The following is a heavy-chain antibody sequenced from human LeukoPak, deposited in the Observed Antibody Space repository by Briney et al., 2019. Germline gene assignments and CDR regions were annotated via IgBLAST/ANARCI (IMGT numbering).Heavy chain of an antibody. Sequence: ASVKVSCKASGYTFTSYDINWVRRATGQGLEWMGWMNPNSGKTGYAQKYQGRVTMTRNTSISTAYMELSSLRSEDTAVYYCARDPGYCSGGSCSHFDYWGQGTLVTVSS. CDR3: ARDPGYCSGGSCSHFDY. CDR2: MNPNSGKT. CDR1: GYTFTSYD. V-gene: IGHV1-8*01. J-gene: IGHJ4*02. D-gene: IGHD2-15*01.